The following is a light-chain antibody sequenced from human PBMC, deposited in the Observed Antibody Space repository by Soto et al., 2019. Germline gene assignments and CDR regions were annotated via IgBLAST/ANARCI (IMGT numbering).Light chain of an antibody. J-gene: IGKJ3*01. Sequence: DIQMTQSPSSVSASVGDRVTITCRASQGIGSWLAWYQQKPGKAPKLLISAASSLQSGVPSRFSGSGSGTEFTLTISSLQPEDFATYYFQQANGSPCTFGPGTKVDIK. CDR3: QQANGSPCT. V-gene: IGKV1D-12*01. CDR2: AAS. CDR1: QGIGSW.